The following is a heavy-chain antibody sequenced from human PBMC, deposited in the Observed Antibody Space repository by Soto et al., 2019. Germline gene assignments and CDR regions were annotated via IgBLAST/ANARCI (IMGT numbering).Heavy chain of an antibody. J-gene: IGHJ6*02. D-gene: IGHD5-18*01. CDR1: GYPFTSYG. CDR3: ARDLLEYSYGNYYYYYGMDA. Sequence: GASVKVSCKASGYPFTSYGISWVRQAPGQGLEWMGWISAYNGNTNYAQKLQGRVTMTTDTSTSTAYMELRSLRSDDTAVYYCARDLLEYSYGNYYYYYGMDAWGQGTTVTVSS. V-gene: IGHV1-18*04. CDR2: ISAYNGNT.